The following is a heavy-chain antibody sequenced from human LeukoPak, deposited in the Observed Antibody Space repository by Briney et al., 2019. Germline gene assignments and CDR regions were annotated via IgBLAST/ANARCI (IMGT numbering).Heavy chain of an antibody. CDR1: VGTFSGYA. D-gene: IGHD3-3*01. J-gene: IGHJ3*02. Sequence: SVKVSCKASVGTFSGYAISWVRQAPGQGLEWMGGIIPIFGTANYAQKFQARVTITTDESTSTAYMELSRLRSEDTAVYYCARPRRYDFWSGPSARSADAFDIWGQGTMVSVSS. V-gene: IGHV1-69*05. CDR3: ARPRRYDFWSGPSARSADAFDI. CDR2: IIPIFGTA.